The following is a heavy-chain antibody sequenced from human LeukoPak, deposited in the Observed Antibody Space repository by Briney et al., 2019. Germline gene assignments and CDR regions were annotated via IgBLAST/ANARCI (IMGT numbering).Heavy chain of an antibody. V-gene: IGHV4-39*07. CDR2: IFYSGST. J-gene: IGHJ4*02. CDR3: ARQRVGATDY. Sequence: SETLSLTCTVSSGSISTSNYYWGWVRQPPGKALEWIGNIFYSGSTYYSPSLKSRVTISLDTSRNQFSLKLNSVTAADTAVYYCARQRVGATDYWGQGTLVTVSS. D-gene: IGHD1-26*01. CDR1: SGSISTSNYY.